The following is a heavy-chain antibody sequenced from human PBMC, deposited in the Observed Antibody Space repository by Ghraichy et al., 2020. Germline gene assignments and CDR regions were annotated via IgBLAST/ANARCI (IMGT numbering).Heavy chain of an antibody. CDR2: INHSGST. D-gene: IGHD6-19*01. Sequence: SETLSLTCAVYGGSVSSDYWNWIRQPPGKGLEWIWEINHSGSTNYNPSLKSRVTISVDTSKNQCSLKLSSVTAADTAVYYCARDLKWLVDYWGQGTLVTVSS. V-gene: IGHV4-34*01. J-gene: IGHJ4*02. CDR1: GGSVSSDY. CDR3: ARDLKWLVDY.